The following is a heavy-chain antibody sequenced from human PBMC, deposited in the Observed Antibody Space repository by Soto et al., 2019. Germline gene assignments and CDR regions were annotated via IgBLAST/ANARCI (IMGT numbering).Heavy chain of an antibody. CDR3: AKERLGRGFDY. CDR1: GFTFSNYA. Sequence: EVLLLDSGGGLVQPGGSLRLSCAASGFTFSNYAMTWVRQAPGKGPEWISTVNNGGGGTYYADSVKGRFTISRDNSKNTLYLQVSSLRAEDTAVYYCAKERLGRGFDYWGQGILVTVSS. CDR2: VNNGGGGT. J-gene: IGHJ4*02. D-gene: IGHD3-10*01. V-gene: IGHV3-23*01.